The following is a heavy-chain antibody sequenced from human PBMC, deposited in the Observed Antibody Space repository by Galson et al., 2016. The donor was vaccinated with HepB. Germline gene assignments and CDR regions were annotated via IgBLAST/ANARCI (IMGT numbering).Heavy chain of an antibody. J-gene: IGHJ4*02. CDR3: AKMDCGRDCPRDY. CDR2: ISGGGGTT. V-gene: IGHV3-23*01. D-gene: IGHD2-21*02. CDR1: GFTFKFYA. Sequence: SLRLSCAASGFTFKFYAMTWVRQAPGKGLEWVSSISGGGGTTYYADSVKGRFTISRDNSKNTLFLQMNSLRVEDTAVYYCAKMDCGRDCPRDYWGQGTLVTVSS.